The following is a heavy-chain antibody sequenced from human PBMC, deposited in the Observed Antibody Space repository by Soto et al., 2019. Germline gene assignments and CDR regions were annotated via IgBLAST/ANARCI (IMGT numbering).Heavy chain of an antibody. CDR2: IYHSGST. J-gene: IGHJ6*02. D-gene: IGHD2-2*01. CDR3: ARVVGGYYDGMDV. Sequence: QVQLQESGPGLVKPSGTLSLTCAVSGGSISSSNWWRWVRQPPGKGLEWIGGIYHSGSTNYNPSLKSRVTKSVDKSKNQFSLKLSSVTAADTAVYYCARVVGGYYDGMDVWGQGTTVTVSS. V-gene: IGHV4-4*02. CDR1: GGSISSSNW.